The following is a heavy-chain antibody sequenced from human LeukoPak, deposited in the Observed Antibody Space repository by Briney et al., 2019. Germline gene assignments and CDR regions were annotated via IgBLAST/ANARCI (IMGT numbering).Heavy chain of an antibody. CDR3: ARVPSYYYDSSGYWGFDY. Sequence: GGSLRLSCAASGFTFSSYSMNWVRQAPGRGLERVSSISSSSSYIHYADSVKGRFTISRDNAKNSLYLQMNSLRAEDTAVYYCARVPSYYYDSSGYWGFDYWGQGTLVTVSS. J-gene: IGHJ4*02. CDR1: GFTFSSYS. V-gene: IGHV3-21*01. CDR2: ISSSSSYI. D-gene: IGHD3-22*01.